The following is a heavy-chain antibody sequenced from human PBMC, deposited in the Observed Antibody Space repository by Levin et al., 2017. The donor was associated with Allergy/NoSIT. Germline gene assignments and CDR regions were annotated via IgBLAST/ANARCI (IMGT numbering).Heavy chain of an antibody. V-gene: IGHV3-23*01. CDR3: AKDRAVAGHNWFDP. D-gene: IGHD6-19*01. Sequence: GESLKISCAASGFTFSSYAMSWVRQAPGKGLEWVSAISGSGGSTYYADSVKGRFTISRDNSKNTLYLQMNSLRAEDTAVYYCAKDRAVAGHNWFDPWGQGTLVTVSS. CDR1: GFTFSSYA. CDR2: ISGSGGST. J-gene: IGHJ5*02.